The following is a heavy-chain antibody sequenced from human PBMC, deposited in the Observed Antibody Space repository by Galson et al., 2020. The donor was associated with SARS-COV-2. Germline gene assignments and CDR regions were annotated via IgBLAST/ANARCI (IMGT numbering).Heavy chain of an antibody. D-gene: IGHD3-3*01. CDR3: ARGDWSYWYFDL. CDR2: INHSGST. Sequence: SETLSLTCAVYGGSFSGYYWSWIRQPPGKGLEWIGDINHSGSTNYNPSLKSRVTISVDTSKNQFSLKLSSVTAADTAVYYCARGDWSYWYFDLWGRGTLVTVSS. V-gene: IGHV4-34*01. CDR1: GGSFSGYY. J-gene: IGHJ2*01.